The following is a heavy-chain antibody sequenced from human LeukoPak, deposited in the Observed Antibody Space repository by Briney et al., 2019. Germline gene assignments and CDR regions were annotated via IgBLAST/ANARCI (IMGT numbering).Heavy chain of an antibody. V-gene: IGHV1-24*01. CDR1: GYTLTELS. CDR3: TRLGQQQMHRDRRGFDS. CDR2: FDPEDGET. J-gene: IGHJ4*02. Sequence: ASVKVSCKVSGYTLTELSMHWVRQAPGKGLEWMGGFDPEDGETIYAQKFQGRVTMTEDTSTDTAYMELSSLRSEDTAVYYCTRLGQQQMHRDRRGFDSWGQGTLVSVSS. D-gene: IGHD1/OR15-1a*01.